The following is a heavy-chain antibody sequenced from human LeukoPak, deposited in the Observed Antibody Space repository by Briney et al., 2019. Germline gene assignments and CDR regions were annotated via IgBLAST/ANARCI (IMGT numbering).Heavy chain of an antibody. CDR2: ISGSGGST. D-gene: IGHD2-8*01. J-gene: IGHJ4*02. CDR3: AKDQSCINDLCHGDFNY. V-gene: IGHV3-23*01. CDR1: GFIFSSYA. Sequence: RGSLRVSPAASGFIFSSYAMSWARQAPGKGLEWVSTISGSGGSTYYADSVKGRFTISRDISKNTVYLQMNSLRAEDTAVYYCAKDQSCINDLCHGDFNYWGQGTLVTVSS.